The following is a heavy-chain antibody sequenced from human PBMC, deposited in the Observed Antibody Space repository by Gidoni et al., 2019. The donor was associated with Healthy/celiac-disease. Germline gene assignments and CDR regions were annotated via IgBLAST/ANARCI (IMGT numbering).Heavy chain of an antibody. V-gene: IGHV3-9*01. J-gene: IGHJ4*02. D-gene: IGHD6-13*01. Sequence: EVQLVESGGGLVLPGWFLRLSCAASGFTVDDYAMHWVRQVPGKGREWVSGISWNSGSIGYADSVKGRFTIYRDNAKNSLYLQMNSLRAEDTALYYCAKDIYSSSSEGGLGYWGQGTLVTVSS. CDR2: ISWNSGSI. CDR3: AKDIYSSSSEGGLGY. CDR1: GFTVDDYA.